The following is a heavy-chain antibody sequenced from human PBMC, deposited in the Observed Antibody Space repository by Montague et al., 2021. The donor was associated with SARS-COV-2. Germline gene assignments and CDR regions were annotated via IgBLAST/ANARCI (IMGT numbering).Heavy chain of an antibody. CDR1: GFTFTSYV. J-gene: IGHJ1*01. V-gene: IGHV3-23*01. D-gene: IGHD2-2*01. CDR2: VTGSGGST. CDR3: AKDGNCSGNSCPGYFHH. Sequence: SLRLSCAASGFTFTSYVMSWVRQAPGKGLEWVSAVTGSGGSTFYADSVKGRFTISRDNSKNTLHLQMDSLRAEDKAVYYCAKDGNCSGNSCPGYFHHWGQGTLVTVSS.